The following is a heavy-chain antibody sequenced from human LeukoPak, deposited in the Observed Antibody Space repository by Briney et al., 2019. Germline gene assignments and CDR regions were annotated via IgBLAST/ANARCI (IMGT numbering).Heavy chain of an antibody. CDR2: IKQDGSEK. D-gene: IGHD3-22*01. CDR3: ARVGSGYYRPYDAFDI. V-gene: IGHV3-7*01. CDR1: GFTFSSYW. Sequence: GGALRLSCAASGFTFSSYWMSWVRQAPGKGLEGVANIKQDGSEKYYVDSVKGRLTISRDNAKNSLYLQMNSLRAEDTAVYYCARVGSGYYRPYDAFDIWGQGTMVTVSS. J-gene: IGHJ3*02.